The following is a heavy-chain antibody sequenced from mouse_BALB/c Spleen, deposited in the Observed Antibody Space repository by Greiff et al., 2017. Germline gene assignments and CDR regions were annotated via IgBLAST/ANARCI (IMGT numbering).Heavy chain of an antibody. D-gene: IGHD1-1*01. CDR1: GFSLTGYG. CDR3: ARDRYYGSSWYFDV. Sequence: VQRVESGPGLVAPSQSLSITCTVSGFSLTGYGVNWVRQPPGKGLEWLGMIWGDGSTDYNSALKSRLSISKDNSKSQVFLKMNSLQTDDTARYYCARDRYYGSSWYFDVWGAGTTVTVSS. V-gene: IGHV2-6-7*01. CDR2: IWGDGST. J-gene: IGHJ1*01.